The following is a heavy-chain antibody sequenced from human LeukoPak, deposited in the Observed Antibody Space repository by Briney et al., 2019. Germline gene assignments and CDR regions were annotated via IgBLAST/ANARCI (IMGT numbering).Heavy chain of an antibody. CDR3: AREVEVVPATVGAYYYYYMDV. J-gene: IGHJ6*03. D-gene: IGHD2-2*01. CDR1: GFSISNYW. CDR2: INSDGRRP. V-gene: IGHV3-74*01. Sequence: GGPLRLSCAASGFSISNYWMHWVRQAPGKGLVWVSRINSDGRRPDYADSVKGRFTISRDNAKNTLYLQMTSLRPDDTAVYYCAREVEVVPATVGAYYYYYMDVWGKGTTVTVSS.